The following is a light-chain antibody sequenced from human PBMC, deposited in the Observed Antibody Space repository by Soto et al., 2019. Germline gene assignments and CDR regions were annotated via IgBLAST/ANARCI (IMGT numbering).Light chain of an antibody. Sequence: QLVLTQPPSVSGAPGQRVTISCTGSSSNIGAGYDVHWYQQFPGTAPRLLIYGNSRRPSGVPDRFSGSKSGTSASLAITGLQAEDEADYHCQSYDGSLSGYVVFGGGTKVTVL. CDR1: SSNIGAGYD. CDR3: QSYDGSLSGYVV. J-gene: IGLJ2*01. CDR2: GNS. V-gene: IGLV1-40*01.